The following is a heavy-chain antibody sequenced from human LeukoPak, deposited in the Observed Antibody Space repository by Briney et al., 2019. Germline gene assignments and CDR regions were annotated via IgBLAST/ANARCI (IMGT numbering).Heavy chain of an antibody. J-gene: IGHJ4*02. CDR1: GFTFGDYA. CDR3: TKDQTPFY. V-gene: IGHV3-49*04. Sequence: GRSLRLSCTASGFTFGDYAMSWVRQAPGKGLEWVGFIRSKAYGGTTEYAASVEGRFTISRDDSKRIAYLQMSSLKTEDTAVYYCTKDQTPFYWGQGSLVTVSS. CDR2: IRSKAYGGTT.